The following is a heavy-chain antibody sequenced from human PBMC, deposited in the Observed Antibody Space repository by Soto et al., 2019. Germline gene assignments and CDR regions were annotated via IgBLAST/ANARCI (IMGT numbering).Heavy chain of an antibody. CDR3: ATAPSYDSSGYWAGAFDI. J-gene: IGHJ3*02. CDR2: FDPEDGET. D-gene: IGHD3-22*01. V-gene: IGHV1-24*01. Sequence: ASVKVSCKVSGYTLTELSMHCVRQAPGKGLEWMGGFDPEDGETIYAQKFQGRVTMTEDTSTDTAYMELSSLRSEDTAVYYCATAPSYDSSGYWAGAFDIWGQGTMVTVSS. CDR1: GYTLTELS.